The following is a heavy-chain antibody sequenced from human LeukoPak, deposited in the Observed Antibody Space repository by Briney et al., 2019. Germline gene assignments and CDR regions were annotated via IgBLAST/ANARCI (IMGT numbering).Heavy chain of an antibody. D-gene: IGHD2-15*01. J-gene: IGHJ4*02. Sequence: SVKVSCKASGGRLSTYALAWVRQAPGQGLEWVGGIIPIFGTARYAQNLQDRVTIIADESTNTAYMELSSLGSDDTAVYYCARVIGVTCDYFDSWGQGTLVTVSS. CDR2: IIPIFGTA. CDR1: GGRLSTYA. V-gene: IGHV1-69*13. CDR3: ARVIGVTCDYFDS.